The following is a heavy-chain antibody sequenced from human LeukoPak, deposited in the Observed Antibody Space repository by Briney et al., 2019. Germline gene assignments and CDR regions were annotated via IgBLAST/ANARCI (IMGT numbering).Heavy chain of an antibody. D-gene: IGHD3-22*01. V-gene: IGHV5-51*01. CDR1: GYSFTSYW. CDR3: ARRAYYDSNGYYHEWFDP. J-gene: IGHJ5*02. CDR2: IYPGDSDT. Sequence: GESLKISCKGSGYSFTSYWIGWVRQMPGKGLEWMGIIYPGDSDTRYSPSFQGQVTISADKSISTAYLQWSSLKASDTAMYYCARRAYYDSNGYYHEWFDPWGQGTLVTVSS.